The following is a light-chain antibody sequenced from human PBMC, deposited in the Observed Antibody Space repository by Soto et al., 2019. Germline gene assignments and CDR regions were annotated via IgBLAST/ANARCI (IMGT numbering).Light chain of an antibody. CDR2: DAS. CDR1: QSVNNF. Sequence: EVVLTQSPATLSLSPGDRATLSCRASQSVNNFLAWYQQKPGQTPRLLIYDASTRATGIPARFSGSGSGTEFTLTISSLQSEDFAVYYCQQYNNWPPSWTFGQGTKVDIK. CDR3: QQYNNWPPSWT. V-gene: IGKV3-15*01. J-gene: IGKJ1*01.